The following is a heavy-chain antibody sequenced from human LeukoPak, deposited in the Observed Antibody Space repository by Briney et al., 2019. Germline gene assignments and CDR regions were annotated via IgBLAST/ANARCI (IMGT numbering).Heavy chain of an antibody. CDR2: ITPSGGT. CDR3: ARDRYGDGFAHLDY. CDR1: GYTFTAYF. V-gene: IGHV1-2*02. D-gene: IGHD5-24*01. J-gene: IGHJ4*02. Sequence: ASVKVSCKASGYTFTAYFIHWVRQAPGQGLEWMGWITPSGGTNYPQKFQGRVAITWDTSITTAYMDLSRLTSADTAVYYCARDRYGDGFAHLDYWGQGALVTVSS.